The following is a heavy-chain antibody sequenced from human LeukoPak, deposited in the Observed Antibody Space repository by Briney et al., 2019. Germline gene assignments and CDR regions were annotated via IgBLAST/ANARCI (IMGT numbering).Heavy chain of an antibody. D-gene: IGHD6-19*01. J-gene: IGHJ4*02. CDR1: GFTFSSYA. V-gene: IGHV3-23*01. Sequence: GGSLRLSCAASGFTFSSYAMSWVRQAPGKGLEWVSAISGSGGSTYYADSVKGRFTISRDNSKNSLYLQMNSLRAEDTAVYYCARLSSSGWGFDYWGQATLVTVSS. CDR3: ARLSSSGWGFDY. CDR2: ISGSGGST.